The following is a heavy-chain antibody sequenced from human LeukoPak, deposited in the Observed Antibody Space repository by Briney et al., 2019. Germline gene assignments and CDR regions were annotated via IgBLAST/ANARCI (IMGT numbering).Heavy chain of an antibody. V-gene: IGHV4-59*01. D-gene: IGHD6-13*01. J-gene: IGHJ2*01. Sequence: SETLSLTCIVSGGSISNYYWSWIRQPPGKGLEWIGYIYYSGSTNHNPSLKSRVTISVDTSKNQFSLKLSSVTTADTAVYYCARVYYSSSYDYWYFDLWGRGTLVTVSS. CDR1: GGSISNYY. CDR3: ARVYYSSSYDYWYFDL. CDR2: IYYSGST.